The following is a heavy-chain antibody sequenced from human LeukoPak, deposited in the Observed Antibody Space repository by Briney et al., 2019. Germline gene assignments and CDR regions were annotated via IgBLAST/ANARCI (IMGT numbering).Heavy chain of an antibody. J-gene: IGHJ4*03. Sequence: GGSLRLSCAASGFTFSDYYMSWIRQAPGKGLEWVSYISTSGHTIYYADSVQGRFTLSRDNAKNSLYLQMNSLRVEDTAVYYCTTPPETYVSSVQFPHSGHGILGTVSS. CDR3: TTPPETYVSSVQFPH. D-gene: IGHD3-22*01. CDR2: ISTSGHTI. V-gene: IGHV3-11*04. CDR1: GFTFSDYY.